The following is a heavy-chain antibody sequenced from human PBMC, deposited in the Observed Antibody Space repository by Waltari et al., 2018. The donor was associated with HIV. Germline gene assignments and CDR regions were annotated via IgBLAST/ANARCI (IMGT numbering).Heavy chain of an antibody. CDR1: GGSVINSDYY. J-gene: IGHJ6*02. CDR3: ARRPRMAAFYLYYGMDV. V-gene: IGHV4-39*01. Sequence: QLPLQQSGPGLVKPSETLSLTCTVSGGSVINSDYYWDFIRQSPGKGLEWIGNIYYTGTTFYNPSLKSRVTMSADLSRNQFSLRLNSVTAADTAIYYCARRPRMAAFYLYYGMDVWGQGTTVTVSS. CDR2: IYYTGTT. D-gene: IGHD2-8*01.